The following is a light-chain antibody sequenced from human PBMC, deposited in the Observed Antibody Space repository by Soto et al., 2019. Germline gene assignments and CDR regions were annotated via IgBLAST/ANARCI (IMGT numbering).Light chain of an antibody. J-gene: IGLJ2*01. CDR2: EVS. Sequence: QSALTQPASVSGSPGQSITISCTGTSSDVGGYNYVSWYQQHPGKAPKLMIYEVSNRPSGVSNRFSGSKSGNTASLTISGLQAEDEADYYCSSCRRTSHVVFGGGTKLTVL. CDR3: SSCRRTSHVV. CDR1: SSDVGGYNY. V-gene: IGLV2-14*01.